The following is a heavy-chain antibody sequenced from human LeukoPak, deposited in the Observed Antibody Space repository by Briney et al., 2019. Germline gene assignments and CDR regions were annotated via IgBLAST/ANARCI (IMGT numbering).Heavy chain of an antibody. D-gene: IGHD1-26*01. CDR2: IIPILGIA. V-gene: IGHV1-69*04. CDR3: ARDRREQPLDY. CDR1: GGTFSSYA. J-gene: IGHJ4*02. Sequence: SVKVSCKASGGTFSSYANSWVRQAPGQGLEWMGRIIPILGIANYAQKFQGRVTITADKSTSTAYMELSSLRSEDTAVYYCARDRREQPLDYWGQGTLVTVSS.